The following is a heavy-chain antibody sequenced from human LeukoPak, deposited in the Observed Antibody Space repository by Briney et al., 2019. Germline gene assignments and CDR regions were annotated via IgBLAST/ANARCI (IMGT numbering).Heavy chain of an antibody. D-gene: IGHD6-6*01. CDR3: ARAPGGVAARTRDSPYYYMDV. V-gene: IGHV4-39*07. CDR1: GGSISSSSYY. CDR2: IYYSGST. J-gene: IGHJ6*03. Sequence: SETLPLTCTVSGGSISSSSYYWGWIRQPPGKGLEWIGSIYYSGSTYYNPSLKSRVTISEDTSKNQFSLKLSSVTAADTAVYYCARAPGGVAARTRDSPYYYMDVWGKGTTVTVSS.